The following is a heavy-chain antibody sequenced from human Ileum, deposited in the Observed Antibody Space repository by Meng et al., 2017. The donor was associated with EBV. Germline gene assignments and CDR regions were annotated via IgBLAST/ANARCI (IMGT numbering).Heavy chain of an antibody. Sequence: VQLPESGPGLVKPSETLSLPCSVSNGSVSSYGYYWTWIRQPPGKGLEWIGYMSYTGSTNYKSTLKSRVTISVDKSKNQFSLKLSSVTAADTAVYYCARERGGGDRGIQWGQGTLVTVSS. CDR2: MSYTGST. D-gene: IGHD2-21*02. J-gene: IGHJ4*02. V-gene: IGHV4-61*08. CDR1: NGSVSSYGYY. CDR3: ARERGGGDRGIQ.